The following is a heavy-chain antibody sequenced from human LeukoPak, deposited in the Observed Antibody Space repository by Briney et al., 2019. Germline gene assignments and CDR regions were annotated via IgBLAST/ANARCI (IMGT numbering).Heavy chain of an antibody. Sequence: SETLSLTGTVSGGSISSSTYYWGWIRQPPGKSLEWIGNIDYSGSSYYNPSLTSRITISVDTSKNQFSLKLSSVTAADTALYYCARHRIHDSGRKWFDPWGQGALVTVSS. CDR3: ARHRIHDSGRKWFDP. D-gene: IGHD3-10*01. V-gene: IGHV4-39*01. CDR2: IDYSGSS. CDR1: GGSISSSTYY. J-gene: IGHJ5*02.